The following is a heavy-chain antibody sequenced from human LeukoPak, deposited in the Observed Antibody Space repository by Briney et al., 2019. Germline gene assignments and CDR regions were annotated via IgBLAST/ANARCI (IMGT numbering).Heavy chain of an antibody. CDR1: GYTFINYY. V-gene: IGHV1-46*01. J-gene: IGHJ4*02. Sequence: ASVKVSCKASGYTFINYYLHWVRQAPGQGLVWMGQINPNTGSTNCAQKFQGRVTMTEDTSTDTAYMELSSLRSEDTAVYYCAPCSGSYYYFDYWGQGTLVTVSS. D-gene: IGHD3-10*02. CDR2: INPNTGST. CDR3: APCSGSYYYFDY.